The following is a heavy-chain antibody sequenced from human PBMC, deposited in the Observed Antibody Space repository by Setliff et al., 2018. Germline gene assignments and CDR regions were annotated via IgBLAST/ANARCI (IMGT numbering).Heavy chain of an antibody. CDR2: IIHSGST. D-gene: IGHD4-17*01. V-gene: IGHV4-34*12. J-gene: IGHJ4*02. CDR1: GGSFSGYY. Sequence: PSETLSLTCAVYGGSFSGYYWSWIRQPPGKRLEWIGEIIHSGSTKYNLSLKSRVTISVDTSKNQFSLIMTSVTAADTAVYYCARSGDYALKDWGQGTLVTVSS. CDR3: ARSGDYALKD.